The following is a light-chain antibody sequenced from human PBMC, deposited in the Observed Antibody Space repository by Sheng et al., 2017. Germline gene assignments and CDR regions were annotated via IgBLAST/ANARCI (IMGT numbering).Light chain of an antibody. CDR2: KAS. V-gene: IGKV1-5*03. CDR1: QHIGSW. J-gene: IGKJ3*01. Sequence: QMTQFPSFVSASVGDRVTITCRASQHIGSWLAWYQQKPGKAPKLLIYKASNLGGGVPSRFSGSGSGTDFTLTISSLQPDDFATYYCQQFHNYVFTFGPGTKVDVK. CDR3: QQFHNYVFT.